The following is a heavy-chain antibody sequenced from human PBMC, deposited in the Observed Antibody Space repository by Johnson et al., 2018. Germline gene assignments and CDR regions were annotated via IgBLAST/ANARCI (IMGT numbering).Heavy chain of an antibody. D-gene: IGHD2-15*01. J-gene: IGHJ6*02. CDR3: ARAYCSGGSCYSGYYFYAMGV. Sequence: VQLVQSGAEVKEPGESLKISCKGSGYRFSSYWIGWLRHTTGKGLELMGIIYPDDSDTRYRPPFQGQVTISADTSISNAYLQWSRLEASDTAIDYWARAYCSGGSCYSGYYFYAMGVWGQGTTVTVSS. CDR1: GYRFSSYW. V-gene: IGHV5-51*01. CDR2: IYPDDSDT.